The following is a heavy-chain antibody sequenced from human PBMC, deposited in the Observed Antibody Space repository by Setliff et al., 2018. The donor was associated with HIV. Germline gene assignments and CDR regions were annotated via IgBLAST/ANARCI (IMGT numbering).Heavy chain of an antibody. Sequence: PSETLSLTCTVSGDSISTDYWTWIRQPPGKGLEWIGYIYNSASTSYNPSLKSRVTISVDTSKNQFSLKLSSVTAADTAVYYCARHSPSDTWGQGSLVTVSS. J-gene: IGHJ5*02. CDR3: ARHSPSDT. CDR1: GDSISTDY. CDR2: IYNSAST. V-gene: IGHV4-59*08.